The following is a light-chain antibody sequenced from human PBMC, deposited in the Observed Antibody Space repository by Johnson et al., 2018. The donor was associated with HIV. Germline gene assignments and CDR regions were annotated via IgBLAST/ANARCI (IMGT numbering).Light chain of an antibody. CDR3: GTWDSSLSAAYV. CDR2: ENN. J-gene: IGLJ1*01. V-gene: IGLV1-51*02. CDR1: SSNVGNNY. Sequence: VLTQPPSVSAAPGQKVTISCSGTSSNVGNNYVSWYQQFPGTAPKLLIYENNKRPSGIPDRFSGSKSGTSATLGITGLQTGDEADYYCGTWDSSLSAAYVFGTGTKVTVL.